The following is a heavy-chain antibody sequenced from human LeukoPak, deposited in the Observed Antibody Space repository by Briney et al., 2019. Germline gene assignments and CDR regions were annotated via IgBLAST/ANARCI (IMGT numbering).Heavy chain of an antibody. D-gene: IGHD3-3*01. CDR1: GYTFTDYY. V-gene: IGHV1-69-2*01. CDR2: VDPEDGET. J-gene: IGHJ4*02. Sequence: ASVKVSCKASGYTFTDYYMHCVQQAPGKGLEWMGRVDPEDGETIYAEKFQGRVTITADTSTDTAYMELSSLRSEDTAVYYCATDDFWSGYYLSYWGQGTLVTVSS. CDR3: ATDDFWSGYYLSY.